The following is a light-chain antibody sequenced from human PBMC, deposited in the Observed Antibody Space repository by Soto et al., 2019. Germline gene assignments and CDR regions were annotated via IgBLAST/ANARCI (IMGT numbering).Light chain of an antibody. CDR3: HQYNNFWT. Sequence: EIVITQSPATLSVSPGERVTLSCRASQSVSSRLAWYHQKPGQSPRILIYGASTRATGIPARFSGSGSGTEFTLTISSLQSEDFGLYYCHQYNNFWTFGQGTKVDIK. J-gene: IGKJ1*01. V-gene: IGKV3-15*01. CDR1: QSVSSR. CDR2: GAS.